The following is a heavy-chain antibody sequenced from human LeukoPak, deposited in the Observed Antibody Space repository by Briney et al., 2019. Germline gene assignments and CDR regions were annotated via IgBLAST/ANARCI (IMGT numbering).Heavy chain of an antibody. CDR2: IYYTGST. J-gene: IGHJ4*02. D-gene: IGHD6-6*01. CDR1: GGSFDSYY. V-gene: IGHV4-59*01. Sequence: SETLSLTCTVSGGSFDSYYWNWLRQPPGKGLEWLGYIYYTGSTNYNPSLKSRVTISVDTSKNQFSLKLSSVTAADTAVYYCARGGSRQISSSDFDYWGQGTLVTVSS. CDR3: ARGGSRQISSSDFDY.